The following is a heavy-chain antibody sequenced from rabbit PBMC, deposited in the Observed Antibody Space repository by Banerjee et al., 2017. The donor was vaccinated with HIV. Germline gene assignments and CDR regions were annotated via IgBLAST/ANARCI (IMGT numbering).Heavy chain of an antibody. CDR1: GFSFSSSYY. CDR3: ARLATSAANSYDL. J-gene: IGHJ3*01. Sequence: QEQLVESGGGLVQPEGSLTLTCTASGFSFSSSYYMCWVRQAPWKGLEWIACIYTGDGNTYYASWAKGRFTISKTSSTTVTLQMASLTAAHTATYFCARLATSAANSYDLRGQGTLVTVS. CDR2: IYTGDGNT. D-gene: IGHD1-1*01. V-gene: IGHV1S45*01.